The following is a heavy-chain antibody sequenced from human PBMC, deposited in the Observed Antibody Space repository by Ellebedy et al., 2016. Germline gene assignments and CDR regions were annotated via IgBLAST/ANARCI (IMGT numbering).Heavy chain of an antibody. V-gene: IGHV3-21*01. CDR2: ISSSSSYI. CDR3: ARSASGTEEGYDY. D-gene: IGHD6-19*01. CDR1: GFTFSSYS. J-gene: IGHJ4*02. Sequence: GESLKISXAASGFTFSSYSMNWVRQAPGKGLEWVSSISSSSSYIYYADSVKGRFTISRDNAKNSLYLQMNSLRAEDTAVYYCARSASGTEEGYDYWGQGTLVTVSS.